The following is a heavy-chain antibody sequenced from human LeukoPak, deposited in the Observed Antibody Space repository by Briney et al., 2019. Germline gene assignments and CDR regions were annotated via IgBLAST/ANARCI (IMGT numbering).Heavy chain of an antibody. CDR2: LRPNRGNT. CDR3: ARDSSGWYHWFDP. Sequence: ASVKVSCKASGYTFTSHDIHWVRQATGQGLEWMGWLRPNRGNTGIAQRFQGRVTMTRNTSISTAYMELSSLRSEDTAVYYCARDSSGWYHWFDPWGQGTLVTVSS. CDR1: GYTFTSHD. V-gene: IGHV1-8*01. J-gene: IGHJ5*02. D-gene: IGHD6-19*01.